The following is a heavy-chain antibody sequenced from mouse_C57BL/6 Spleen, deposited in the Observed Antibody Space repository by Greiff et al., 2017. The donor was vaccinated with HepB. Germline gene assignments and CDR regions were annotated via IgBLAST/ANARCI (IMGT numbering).Heavy chain of an antibody. D-gene: IGHD1-1*01. CDR1: GYSFTDYN. Sequence: EVQVVESGPELVKPGASVKISCKASGYSFTDYNMNWVKQSNGKSLEWIGVINPNYGTTSYNQKFKGKATLTVDQSSSTAYMQLNSLTSEDSAVYYCARGLTTVVPTRDYYAMDYWGQGTSVTVSS. CDR3: ARGLTTVVPTRDYYAMDY. CDR2: INPNYGTT. J-gene: IGHJ4*01. V-gene: IGHV1-39*01.